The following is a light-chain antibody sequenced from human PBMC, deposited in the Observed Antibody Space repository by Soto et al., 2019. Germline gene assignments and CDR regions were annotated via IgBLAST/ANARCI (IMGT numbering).Light chain of an antibody. Sequence: QSARTQPASVSGSPGQSITISCTGTRSDVGGYNFVSWYQQFPGKAPKLMIYEVRNRPSGISNRFSGSKSGNTASLTISGLQAEDEADYYCSSYTSSATLEVFGTGTKVTVL. CDR2: EVR. CDR1: RSDVGGYNF. CDR3: SSYTSSATLEV. J-gene: IGLJ1*01. V-gene: IGLV2-14*01.